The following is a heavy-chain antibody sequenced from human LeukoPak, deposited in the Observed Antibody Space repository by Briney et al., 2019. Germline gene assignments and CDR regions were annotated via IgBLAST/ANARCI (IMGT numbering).Heavy chain of an antibody. V-gene: IGHV3-21*01. CDR3: ARDPRCSSSNCLYYFDN. D-gene: IGHD2-2*01. CDR2: ISSSSTYI. J-gene: IGHJ4*02. CDR1: GFTFSNHA. Sequence: GGSLRLSCVGSGFTFSNHAMNWVRQTPGKGLEWVSSISSSSTYIYYADSVKGRFTISRDNAEKSLYLQMNSLRAEDTAVYYCARDPRCSSSNCLYYFDNWGQGTLVTVSS.